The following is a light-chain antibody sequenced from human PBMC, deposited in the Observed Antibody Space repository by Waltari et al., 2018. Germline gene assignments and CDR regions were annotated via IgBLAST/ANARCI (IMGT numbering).Light chain of an antibody. J-gene: IGLJ3*02. CDR3: QSADSSGTYNWV. V-gene: IGLV3-25*03. CDR2: KDS. CDR1: ALPKQY. Sequence: SYELTQPPSVSVSPGQTARITCSGDALPKQYAYWYQRKPGQAPVLVIYKDSERPSGIPERFSGSSSGTTVTLNISGVQAEDEADYYCQSADSSGTYNWVFGGGTKLTVL.